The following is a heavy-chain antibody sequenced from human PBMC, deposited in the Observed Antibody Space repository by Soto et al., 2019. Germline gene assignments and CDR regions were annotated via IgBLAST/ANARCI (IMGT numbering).Heavy chain of an antibody. CDR3: ARDPELHGLDY. J-gene: IGHJ4*02. V-gene: IGHV4-59*01. CDR2: ISYRGSP. CDR1: GTSTTAYY. Sequence: QVRLQESGPGLVKPSETLSLTCNVSGTSTTAYYWTWIRQPPGKALEWIGYISYRGSPKYNPSLKGRVAISLDTSRYQFSLKLTPVTASDTAIYFCARDPELHGLDYWGQGTLVTVS. D-gene: IGHD2-21*01.